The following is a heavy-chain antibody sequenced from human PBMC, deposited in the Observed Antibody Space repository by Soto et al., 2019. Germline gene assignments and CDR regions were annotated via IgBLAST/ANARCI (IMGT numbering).Heavy chain of an antibody. V-gene: IGHV4-59*01. J-gene: IGHJ4*02. CDR1: GGSISSYY. CDR3: ARGTSDGSGSYYAFDY. Sequence: SETLSLTCTVSGGSISSYYWSWIRQPPGKGLEWIGYIYYSGSTNYNPSLKSRVTISVDTSKIQFSLKLSSVTAADTAVYYCARGTSDGSGSYYAFDYWGQGTLVTVSS. D-gene: IGHD3-10*01. CDR2: IYYSGST.